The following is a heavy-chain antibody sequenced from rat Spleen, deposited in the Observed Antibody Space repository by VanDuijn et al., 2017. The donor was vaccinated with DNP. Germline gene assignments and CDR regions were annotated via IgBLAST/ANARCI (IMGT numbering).Heavy chain of an antibody. V-gene: IGHV5-31*01. Sequence: EVQLVESGGDLVQPGRSLKLSCVASGFTFNNYWMTWIRQVPGKGLEWVASITSSGGSTYYPDSVKGRFTISRDNAKNTLYLQMNSLRSEDTATYYCASSNILRIYAMDAWGQGTSVTVSS. CDR2: ITSSGGST. CDR3: ASSNILRIYAMDA. CDR1: GFTFNNYW. J-gene: IGHJ4*01. D-gene: IGHD1-6*01.